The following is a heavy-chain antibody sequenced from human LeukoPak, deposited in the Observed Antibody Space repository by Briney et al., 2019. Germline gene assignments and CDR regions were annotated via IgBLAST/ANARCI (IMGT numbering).Heavy chain of an antibody. CDR2: ISGSGRNT. V-gene: IGHV3-23*01. Sequence: GGSLRLSCVVSGFTFSTYAMSWVRQAPGKGLEWVAFISGSGRNTYYADSVRGRFTISRDNFRNTLSLQMNSLRPDDTAIYYCAKDEGVVLSTSFDFGHWGQGTLVTVSS. CDR3: AKDEGVVLSTSFDFGH. CDR1: GFTFSTYA. D-gene: IGHD3-10*01. J-gene: IGHJ4*02.